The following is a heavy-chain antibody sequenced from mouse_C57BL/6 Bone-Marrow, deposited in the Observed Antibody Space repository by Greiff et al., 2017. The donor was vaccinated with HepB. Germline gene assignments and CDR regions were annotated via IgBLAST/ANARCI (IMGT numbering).Heavy chain of an antibody. Sequence: EVHLVESGGGLVQPGGSLKLSCAASGFTFSDYYMYWVRQTPEKRLEWVAYISNGGGSTYYPDTVKGRFTISRDNAKNTLYLQMSRLKSEDTAMYYCARPCTTVVATDWYFDVWGTGTTVTVSS. J-gene: IGHJ1*03. CDR3: ARPCTTVVATDWYFDV. CDR2: ISNGGGST. V-gene: IGHV5-12*01. CDR1: GFTFSDYY. D-gene: IGHD1-1*01.